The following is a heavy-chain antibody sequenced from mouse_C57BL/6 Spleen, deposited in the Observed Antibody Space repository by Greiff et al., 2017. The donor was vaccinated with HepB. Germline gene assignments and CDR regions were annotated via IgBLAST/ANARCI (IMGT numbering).Heavy chain of an antibody. V-gene: IGHV5-16*01. Sequence: DVQLVESEGGLVQPGSSMKLSCTASGFTFSDYYMAWVRQVPEKGLEWVANINYDGSSTYYLDSLKSRFIISRDNAKNILYLQMSSLKSEDTATYYCARVLYGSSYFDYWGQGTTLTVSS. CDR1: GFTFSDYY. D-gene: IGHD1-1*01. CDR2: INYDGSST. CDR3: ARVLYGSSYFDY. J-gene: IGHJ2*01.